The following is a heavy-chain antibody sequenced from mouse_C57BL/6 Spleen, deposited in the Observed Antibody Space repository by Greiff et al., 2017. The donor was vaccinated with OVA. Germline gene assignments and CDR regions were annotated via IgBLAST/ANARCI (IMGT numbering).Heavy chain of an antibody. J-gene: IGHJ4*01. V-gene: IGHV1-72*01. D-gene: IGHD1-1*01. CDR1: GYTFTSYW. Sequence: VQLQQPGAELVKPGASVKLSCKASGYTFTSYWMHWVKQRPGRGLEWIGRIDPNSGGTKYNEKFKSKATLTVDKSSSTAYLQLSSLTSEDAAVYYCARSYYGSNVYAMGYWGQGASVTVAS. CDR3: ARSYYGSNVYAMGY. CDR2: IDPNSGGT.